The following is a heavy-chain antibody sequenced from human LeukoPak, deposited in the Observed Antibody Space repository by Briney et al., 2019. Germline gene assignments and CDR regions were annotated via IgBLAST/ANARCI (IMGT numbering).Heavy chain of an antibody. J-gene: IGHJ4*02. CDR1: GGAIRSHY. CDR2: IYSSGYT. V-gene: IGHV4-4*07. Sequence: SETLSLTCTVSGGAIRSHYWNWIRQPAGKGLEWIGRIYSSGYTNDNPSLKSRITMSVDMSKNQFSLRLNSVTAADTAVYYSARGEHSVDSWGQGMLVAVSS. D-gene: IGHD1/OR15-1a*01. CDR3: ARGEHSVDS.